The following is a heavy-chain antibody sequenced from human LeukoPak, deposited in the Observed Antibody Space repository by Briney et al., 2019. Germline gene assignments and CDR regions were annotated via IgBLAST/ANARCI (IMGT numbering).Heavy chain of an antibody. Sequence: PSETLSLTCTVSGYSISSGYYWGWIRQPPVKGLEWIGSIYHSGSTYYNPSLKSRVTISVDTSKNQFSLKLSSVTAADTAVYYCARNDILTGYCFDYWGQGTLVTVSS. J-gene: IGHJ4*02. CDR3: ARNDILTGYCFDY. D-gene: IGHD3-9*01. V-gene: IGHV4-38-2*02. CDR1: GYSISSGYY. CDR2: IYHSGST.